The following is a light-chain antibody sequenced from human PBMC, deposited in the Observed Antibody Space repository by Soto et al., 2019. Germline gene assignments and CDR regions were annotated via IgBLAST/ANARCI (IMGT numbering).Light chain of an antibody. J-gene: IGKJ1*01. CDR2: KAS. V-gene: IGKV1-5*03. CDR1: QTISSW. CDR3: QHYNSYSET. Sequence: TGSRCNMSRTACHSVSISCRASQTISSWLAWYQQKPGKAPKLLIYKASTLKSGVPSRFSGSGSGTEFSLTISSLQPDDFATYYCQHYNSYSETFGPGTKVDIK.